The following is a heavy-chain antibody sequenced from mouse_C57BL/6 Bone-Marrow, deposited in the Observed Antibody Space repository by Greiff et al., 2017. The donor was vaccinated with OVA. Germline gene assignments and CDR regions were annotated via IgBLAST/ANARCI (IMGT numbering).Heavy chain of an antibody. Sequence: QVQLQQPGAELVRPGSSVKLSCKASGYTFTSYWMHWVKQRPIQGLEWIGNIDPSDSETHYNQKFKDKATLTVDKSSSTAYMQLSSLTSEDSAVYYCARWGVTTWFAYWGQGTLVTVSA. V-gene: IGHV1-52*01. CDR3: ARWGVTTWFAY. D-gene: IGHD2-2*01. CDR1: GYTFTSYW. CDR2: IDPSDSET. J-gene: IGHJ3*01.